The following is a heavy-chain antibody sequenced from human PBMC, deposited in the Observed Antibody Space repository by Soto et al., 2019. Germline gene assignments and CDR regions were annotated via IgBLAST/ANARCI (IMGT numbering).Heavy chain of an antibody. Sequence: QAVSRTFVSSGVPVSSNSRAWNCVRQSPSRGLEWLGRTYYRSRWYSDYAVSVRSRIDINADTSKNQVSLQLNSVTPEDTAVYYCARSEEDYDYYYYGMDVWGQGTTVTVSS. V-gene: IGHV6-1*01. CDR3: ARSEEDYDYYYYGMDV. D-gene: IGHD3-16*01. CDR2: TYYRSRWYS. CDR1: GVPVSSNSRA. J-gene: IGHJ6*02.